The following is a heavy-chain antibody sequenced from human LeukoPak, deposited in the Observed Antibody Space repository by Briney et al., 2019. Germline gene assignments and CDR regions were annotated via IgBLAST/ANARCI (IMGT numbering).Heavy chain of an antibody. J-gene: IGHJ4*02. CDR2: INTNSGRT. CDR1: GDTFTSSD. CDR3: ARGRSGLAAAGTYDY. V-gene: IGHV1-8*01. Sequence: GASVKVSCKASGDTFTSSDISWVRQAARQGREWRGGINTNSGRTEYAQKFQGRVTMTANTSISTAYMELSSLRFDDTAVYSCARGRSGLAAAGTYDYWGQGTLITVSS. D-gene: IGHD6-13*01.